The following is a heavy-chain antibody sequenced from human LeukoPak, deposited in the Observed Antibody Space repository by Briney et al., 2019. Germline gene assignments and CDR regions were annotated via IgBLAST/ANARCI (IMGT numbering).Heavy chain of an antibody. D-gene: IGHD3-22*01. CDR1: GGSISTYF. J-gene: IGHJ6*02. CDR2: VYYSGST. V-gene: IGHV4-59*01. CDR3: ARGGSSGYRTFYYYYGMDV. Sequence: SETLSLTCTVSGGSISTYFWSWIRQPPGKGLEWIGYVYYSGSTNYNPSLKSRVTISVDTSKNQFSLKLSSVTAADTAVYYCARGGSSGYRTFYYYYGMDVWGQGTTVTVSS.